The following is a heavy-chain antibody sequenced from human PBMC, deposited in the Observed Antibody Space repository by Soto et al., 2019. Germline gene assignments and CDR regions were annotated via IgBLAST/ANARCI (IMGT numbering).Heavy chain of an antibody. V-gene: IGHV1-69*01. J-gene: IGHJ6*02. D-gene: IGHD6-19*01. CDR1: GGTFSSYA. Sequence: QVQLVQSGAEVKKPGSSVKVSCKASGGTFSSYAISWVRQAPGQGLEWMGGIIPIFGTANYAQKFKGRVTITADESTSTDYMELSSLRSADTAVYYCARGRQGLVGGSYYYYYGMDVWGQGTTVTVSS. CDR2: IIPIFGTA. CDR3: ARGRQGLVGGSYYYYYGMDV.